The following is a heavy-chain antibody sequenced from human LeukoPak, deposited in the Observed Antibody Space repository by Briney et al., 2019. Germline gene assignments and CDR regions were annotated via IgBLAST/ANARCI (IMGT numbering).Heavy chain of an antibody. CDR2: IWYDGSQK. CDR3: ARRITMVRGVNYYYGMDV. CDR1: GFTFSSYG. J-gene: IGHJ6*04. Sequence: GGSLRLSCAASGFTFSSYGMHWVRQVPGKGLVWVAVIWYDGSQKYYADSVKGRFTISRDNSKNSLYLQMNSLRAEDTAVYYCARRITMVRGVNYYYGMDVWGKGTTVTVSS. V-gene: IGHV3-33*01. D-gene: IGHD3-10*01.